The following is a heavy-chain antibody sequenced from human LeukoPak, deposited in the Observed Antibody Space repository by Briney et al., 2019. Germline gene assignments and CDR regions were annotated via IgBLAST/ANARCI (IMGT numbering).Heavy chain of an antibody. V-gene: IGHV3-74*01. J-gene: IGHJ6*03. D-gene: IGHD3-3*01. CDR3: ARDGGITIFGVVNWYYYYMDV. CDR2: INSDGSRT. Sequence: GGSLRLSCEASGFTFSRYWMHWVRQAPGKGLVWVSRINSDGSRTTYADSVKGRFTISRDNAKNTLYLQMNSLRAEDTAVYYCARDGGITIFGVVNWYYYYMDVWGKGTTVTVSS. CDR1: GFTFSRYW.